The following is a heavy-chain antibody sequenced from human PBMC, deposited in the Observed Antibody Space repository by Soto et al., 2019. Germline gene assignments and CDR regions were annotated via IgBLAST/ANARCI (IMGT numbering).Heavy chain of an antibody. Sequence: GALRLSCAASGFTCSTYAMSWVRQAPGKGLEWVSVISGSGGSTYYPDSVKGRFTISRDNAKNTLYLQMNSLRAEDTAVYYCARVNDYGDYVGVSYWGQGTLVTVSS. D-gene: IGHD4-17*01. CDR2: ISGSGGST. CDR1: GFTCSTYA. CDR3: ARVNDYGDYVGVSY. J-gene: IGHJ4*02. V-gene: IGHV3-23*01.